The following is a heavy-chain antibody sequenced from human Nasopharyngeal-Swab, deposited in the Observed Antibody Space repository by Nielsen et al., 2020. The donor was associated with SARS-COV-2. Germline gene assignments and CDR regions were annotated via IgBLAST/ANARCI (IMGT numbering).Heavy chain of an antibody. Sequence: SETLSLTCTVSDGSISSSTYYWAWIRQPPGKGLEWIGCIYTSGSTNYNPSLKSRVTMSVDTSKNQFSLKLSSVTAADTAVYYCARGSLTQGLGYYYYYGMDVWGQGTTVTVSS. J-gene: IGHJ6*02. V-gene: IGHV4-39*07. D-gene: IGHD1-14*01. CDR2: IYTSGST. CDR1: DGSISSSTYY. CDR3: ARGSLTQGLGYYYYYGMDV.